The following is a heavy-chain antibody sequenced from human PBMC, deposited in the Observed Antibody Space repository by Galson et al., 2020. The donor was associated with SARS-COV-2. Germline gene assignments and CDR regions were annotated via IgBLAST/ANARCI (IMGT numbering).Heavy chain of an antibody. CDR2: ISYDGSNK. V-gene: IGHV3-30*04. J-gene: IGHJ3*02. CDR3: ARGGYYYDYDAFDI. CDR1: GFTFSSYA. Sequence: GESLKISCAASGFTFSSYAMHWVRQAPGKGLEWVAVISYDGSNKYYADSVKGRFTISRDNSKNTLYLQMNSLRAEDTAVYYCARGGYYYDYDAFDIWGQGTMVTVSS. D-gene: IGHD3-22*01.